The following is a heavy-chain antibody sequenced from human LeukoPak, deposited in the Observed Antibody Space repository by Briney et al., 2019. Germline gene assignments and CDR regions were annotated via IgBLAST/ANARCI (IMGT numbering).Heavy chain of an antibody. CDR2: IYYSGST. CDR3: ARLGVQLWVRTGPFDY. D-gene: IGHD5-18*01. CDR1: GGSISSSSYY. J-gene: IGHJ4*02. Sequence: KTSETLSLTCTVSGGSISSSSYYWGWIRQPPGKGLEWIGSIYYSGSTYYNPSLKSRVTISVDTSKNQFSLKLSSVTAADTAVYYCARLGVQLWVRTGPFDYWGQGTLVTVSS. V-gene: IGHV4-39*01.